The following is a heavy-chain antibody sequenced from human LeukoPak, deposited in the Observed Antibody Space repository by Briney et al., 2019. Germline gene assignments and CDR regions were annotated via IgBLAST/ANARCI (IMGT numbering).Heavy chain of an antibody. J-gene: IGHJ4*02. D-gene: IGHD5-12*01. V-gene: IGHV1-46*01. Sequence: ASVKVSCKASGYTFTGYYMHWVRQAPGQGLEWMGIINPSGGSTTYAQKFQGRVTMTRDTSTRTVYMELSSLRSEDTAVYYCARGSITEPDYWGQGTLVTVSS. CDR2: INPSGGST. CDR1: GYTFTGYY. CDR3: ARGSITEPDY.